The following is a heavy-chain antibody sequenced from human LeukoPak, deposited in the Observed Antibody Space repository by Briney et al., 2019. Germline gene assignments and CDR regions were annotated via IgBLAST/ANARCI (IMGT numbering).Heavy chain of an antibody. J-gene: IGHJ4*02. D-gene: IGHD5-18*01. CDR2: INSDGSST. Sequence: GGSLRLSCAASGFTFSSYEMNWVRQAPGKGLEWVSRINSDGSSTTYADSVKGRFTLSRDNAKNTLYLQMNSLRAEDTAVYYCARDRAYSYGEFDYWGQGTLVSVSS. V-gene: IGHV3-74*01. CDR3: ARDRAYSYGEFDY. CDR1: GFTFSSYE.